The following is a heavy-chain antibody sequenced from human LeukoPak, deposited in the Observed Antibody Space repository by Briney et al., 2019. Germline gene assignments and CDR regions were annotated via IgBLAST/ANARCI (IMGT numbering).Heavy chain of an antibody. CDR3: ARMESSAGFDL. J-gene: IGHJ2*01. CDR2: INHSGTT. Sequence: PSETLSLTCAVYGGSFSGYYWSWIRQPPGKGLEWTGEINHSGTTNYNPSLKSRVTISVDTSKNQFSLKLSSVTAADTAVYYCARMESSAGFDLWGRGTLVTVSS. V-gene: IGHV4-34*01. D-gene: IGHD6-6*01. CDR1: GGSFSGYY.